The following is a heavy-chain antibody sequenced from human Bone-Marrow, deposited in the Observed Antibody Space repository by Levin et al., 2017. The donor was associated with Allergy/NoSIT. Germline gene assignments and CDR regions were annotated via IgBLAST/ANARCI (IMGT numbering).Heavy chain of an antibody. V-gene: IGHV2-5*02. CDR1: GFSLRTGGVG. Sequence: SGPTLVKPTQTLTLTCTFSGFSLRTGGVGVDWIRQPPGKALEWLAVIYWDDDKRYSPSLKSRLTITKDTSKNQVVLTMTNMDPVDTATYYCARKYFFGSGSYYYSDYWGRGTLVTVSS. D-gene: IGHD3-10*01. CDR3: ARKYFFGSGSYYYSDY. J-gene: IGHJ4*02. CDR2: IYWDDDK.